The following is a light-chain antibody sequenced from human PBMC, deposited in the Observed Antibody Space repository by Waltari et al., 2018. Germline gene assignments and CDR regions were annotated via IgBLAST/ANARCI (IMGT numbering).Light chain of an antibody. CDR3: GTWDTSLSPHVI. V-gene: IGLV1-51*02. J-gene: IGLJ2*01. CDR1: DSNIRTNF. Sequence: QSVLTQPPSVSAAPGQKVTISCSGSDSNIRTNFVSWFQQVPGTAPKLLSYEDEKRPSGIPARFSGSKSGTSATLAITGLQPGDEADFYCGTWDTSLSPHVIFGGGTRLTVL. CDR2: EDE.